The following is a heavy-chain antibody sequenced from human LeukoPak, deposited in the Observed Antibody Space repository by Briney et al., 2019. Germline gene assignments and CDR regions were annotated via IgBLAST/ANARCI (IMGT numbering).Heavy chain of an antibody. CDR2: IYYSGST. V-gene: IGHV4-30-4*07. J-gene: IGHJ4*02. D-gene: IGHD3-22*01. CDR3: ARGKGYYDSSGYGDY. Sequence: SQTLSLTCAVSGGSISSGGYSWSWIRQPPGKGLQWIGYIYYSGSTYYNPSLKSRVTISVDTSKNQFSLKLSSVTAADTAVYYCARGKGYYDSSGYGDYWGQGTLVTVSS. CDR1: GGSISSGGYS.